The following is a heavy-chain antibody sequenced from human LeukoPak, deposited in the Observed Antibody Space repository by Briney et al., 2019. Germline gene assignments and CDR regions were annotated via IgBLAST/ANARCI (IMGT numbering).Heavy chain of an antibody. V-gene: IGHV4-34*01. CDR2: LNHSGST. Sequence: SETLSLTCAVYGGSFSGYYWSWIRQPPGKGLEWIGELNHSGSTTYNPSLKSRVTISVDTSKNQFSMKLSSVTAAHTAVYYCARGFIVRPYWSIGYIDYWGQGTLVTVSS. D-gene: IGHD1-26*01. J-gene: IGHJ4*02. CDR1: GGSFSGYY. CDR3: ARGFIVRPYWSIGYIDY.